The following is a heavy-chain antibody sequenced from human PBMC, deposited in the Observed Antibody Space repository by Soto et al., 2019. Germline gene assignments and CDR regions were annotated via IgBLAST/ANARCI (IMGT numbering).Heavy chain of an antibody. Sequence: QVQLQESGPGLVKPSETLALTCDVSGDSISSYYCMWIRQPPGKGLESIGYLYYGRSANYNPSLKSRVTLSVDTSTNQCSLTLSSMTAADTAVYYCALRSMAVVPEYWGQGTLVTVSS. J-gene: IGHJ4*02. CDR1: GDSISSYY. CDR2: LYYGRSA. D-gene: IGHD3-22*01. V-gene: IGHV4-59*01. CDR3: ALRSMAVVPEY.